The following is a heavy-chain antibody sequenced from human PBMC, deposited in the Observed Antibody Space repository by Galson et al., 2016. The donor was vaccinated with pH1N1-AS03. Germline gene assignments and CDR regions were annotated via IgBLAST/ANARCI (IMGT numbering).Heavy chain of an antibody. CDR1: GFTFSGYW. D-gene: IGHD3-3*01. CDR3: AKGKDFWSGYPDDPFDI. J-gene: IGHJ3*02. V-gene: IGHV3-7*03. Sequence: SLRLSCAASGFTFSGYWMTWVRQAPGKGLQWVANIKQDGSEKYYVDSVKGRFTISRDNAKKSLYLQINSLRAGDTAVYYCAKGKDFWSGYPDDPFDIWGQGTMVTVSS. CDR2: IKQDGSEK.